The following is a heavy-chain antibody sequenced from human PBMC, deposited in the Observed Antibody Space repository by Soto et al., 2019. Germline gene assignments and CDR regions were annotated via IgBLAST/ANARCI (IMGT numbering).Heavy chain of an antibody. V-gene: IGHV1-69*13. Sequence: SVKVSCKASGGTFSSYAISWVRQAPGQGLEWMGGIIPTFGTANYAQKFQGRVTITADESTSTAYMELSSLRSEDTAVDYCARPTIYYSGGQQDWFDPWGQGTLVTVSS. J-gene: IGHJ5*02. CDR3: ARPTIYYSGGQQDWFDP. D-gene: IGHD1-26*01. CDR1: GGTFSSYA. CDR2: IIPTFGTA.